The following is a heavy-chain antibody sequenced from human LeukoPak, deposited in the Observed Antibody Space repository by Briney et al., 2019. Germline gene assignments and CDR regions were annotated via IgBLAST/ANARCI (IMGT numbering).Heavy chain of an antibody. V-gene: IGHV3-7*01. J-gene: IGHJ5*02. CDR3: ARNGHSHDA. D-gene: IGHD2-21*01. Sequence: GGSLRLSCAASGLPFSSFWMSWVRQVPGKGLEWVANIKHDGSESHHVDSVRGRFTISRDNAKNSLYLQMNSLRAEDTAVYYCARNGHSHDAWGQGTLVTVSS. CDR2: IKHDGSES. CDR1: GLPFSSFW.